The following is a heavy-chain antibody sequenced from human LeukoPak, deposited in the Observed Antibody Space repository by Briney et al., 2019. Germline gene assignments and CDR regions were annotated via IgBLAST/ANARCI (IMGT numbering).Heavy chain of an antibody. D-gene: IGHD2-15*01. J-gene: IGHJ4*02. CDR3: ARASRGIAANLCFDY. V-gene: IGHV3-7*01. CDR1: GFIFPNDW. Sequence: GRSLRLSCAASGFIFPNDWIHWVRQAPGKGLEWVANIKEDGSEKYYVDSVKGRFTISRDNAKNSLYLQMNSLRVEDTAVYYCARASRGIAANLCFDYWGQGTLVTVSS. CDR2: IKEDGSEK.